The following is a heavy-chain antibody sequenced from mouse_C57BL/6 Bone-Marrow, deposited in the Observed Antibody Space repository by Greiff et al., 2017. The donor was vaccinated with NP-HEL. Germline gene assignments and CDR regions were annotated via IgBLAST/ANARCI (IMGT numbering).Heavy chain of an antibody. V-gene: IGHV1-81*01. CDR3: ARSLIWAMDY. Sequence: QVHVKQSGAELARPGASVKLSCKASGYTFTSYGISWVKQRTGQGLEWIGEIYPRSGNTYYNEKFKGKATLTADKSSSTAYMELRSLTSEDSAVYFCARSLIWAMDYWGQGTSVTVSS. CDR2: IYPRSGNT. J-gene: IGHJ4*01. CDR1: GYTFTSYG.